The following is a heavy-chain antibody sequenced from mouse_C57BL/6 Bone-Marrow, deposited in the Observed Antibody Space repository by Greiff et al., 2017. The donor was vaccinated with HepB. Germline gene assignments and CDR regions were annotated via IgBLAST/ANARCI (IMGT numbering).Heavy chain of an antibody. CDR2: IDPETGGT. CDR1: GYTFTDYE. V-gene: IGHV1-15*01. Sequence: VQLQQSGAELVRPGASVTLSCKASGYTFTDYEMHWVKQTPVHGLEWIGAIDPETGGTAYNQKFKGKAILTADKSSSTAYMELRSLTSEDSAVYYCTRGKQVPGYYAMDYWGQGTSVTVSS. CDR3: TRGKQVPGYYAMDY. J-gene: IGHJ4*01.